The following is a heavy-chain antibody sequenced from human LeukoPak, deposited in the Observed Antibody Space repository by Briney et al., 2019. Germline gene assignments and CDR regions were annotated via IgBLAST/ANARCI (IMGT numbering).Heavy chain of an antibody. V-gene: IGHV4-59*01. CDR2: FYYSGST. Sequence: SETLSLTCTVSGGSISSYYWSWIRQPPGKGLEWIGYFYYSGSTNYNPSLKSRVTISIDTSKKQFSLKLSSVTAADTAVYYCARDISGAYFQHWGQGTLVTVS. CDR3: ARDISGAYFQH. CDR1: GGSISSYY. D-gene: IGHD3-10*01. J-gene: IGHJ1*01.